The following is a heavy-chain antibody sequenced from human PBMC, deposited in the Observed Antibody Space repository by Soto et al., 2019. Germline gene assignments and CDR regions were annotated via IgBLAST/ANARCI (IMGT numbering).Heavy chain of an antibody. Sequence: QVQLVESGGGVVQPGRSLRLSCAASGFTFISYGMHWVRQAPGKGLEWVAVIWYDGNNKYYADSVKGRFTISRDNSKKTLYLQMSTLRVEDTAMYYCVRGGGDYVDFFDYWGQGTLVTVSS. CDR2: IWYDGNNK. CDR1: GFTFISYG. D-gene: IGHD4-17*01. J-gene: IGHJ4*02. V-gene: IGHV3-33*01. CDR3: VRGGGDYVDFFDY.